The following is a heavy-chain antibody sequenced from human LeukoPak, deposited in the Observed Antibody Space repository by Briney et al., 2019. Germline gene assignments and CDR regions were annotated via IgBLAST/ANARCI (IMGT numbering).Heavy chain of an antibody. Sequence: ASVKVSCKASGYTFTSHGISWVRQAPGQGLEWMGWISAYNGNTNYAQKLQGRVTMTTDTSTSTAYMELRSLRSDDTAVYYCARDVQLGYCSSTSCYRGGDYWGQGTLVTVSS. CDR1: GYTFTSHG. CDR2: ISAYNGNT. V-gene: IGHV1-18*01. J-gene: IGHJ4*02. CDR3: ARDVQLGYCSSTSCYRGGDY. D-gene: IGHD2-2*02.